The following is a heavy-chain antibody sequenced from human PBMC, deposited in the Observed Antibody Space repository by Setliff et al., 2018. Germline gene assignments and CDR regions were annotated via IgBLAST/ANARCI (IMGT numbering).Heavy chain of an antibody. CDR1: GYTFTSYD. V-gene: IGHV1-8*02. D-gene: IGHD3-10*01. CDR2: MNPNSGNT. J-gene: IGHJ6*02. Sequence: ASVKVSCKASGYTFTSYDINWVRQATGQGLEWMGWMNPNSGNTGYAQKFQGRVTMTRNTSISTAYMELSSLRSEDTAVYYCARGPDGSGSYVFYYYYYGMDVWGQGTTVTVSS. CDR3: ARGPDGSGSYVFYYYYYGMDV.